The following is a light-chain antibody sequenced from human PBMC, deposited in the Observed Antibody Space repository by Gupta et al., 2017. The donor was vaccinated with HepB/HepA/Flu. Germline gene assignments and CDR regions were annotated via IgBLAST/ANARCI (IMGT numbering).Light chain of an antibody. CDR1: SSNIGNNY. Sequence: QSVLTQQPPVSAAPGQKVTISCSGSSSNIGNNYVSWYQQLPGTAPKLLIYRNNQRPSGIPDRFSGSNSATSATLGITGLQTGDEADYYCGTWDSSLSAYVFGTGTKVTVL. CDR2: RNN. J-gene: IGLJ1*01. V-gene: IGLV1-51*02. CDR3: GTWDSSLSAYV.